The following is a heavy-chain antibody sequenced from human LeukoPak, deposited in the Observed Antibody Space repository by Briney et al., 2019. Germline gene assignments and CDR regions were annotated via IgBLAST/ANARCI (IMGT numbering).Heavy chain of an antibody. Sequence: GASVKVSCKASGYTFTGYYMHWVRQAPGQGLEWMGWINPNSGGTNYAQKFQGRVTMTRDTSISIAYMELSGLRSDDTAVYYCARIHSSSSDYWGQGTLVTVSS. J-gene: IGHJ4*02. CDR2: INPNSGGT. V-gene: IGHV1-2*02. CDR3: ARIHSSSSDY. D-gene: IGHD6-13*01. CDR1: GYTFTGYY.